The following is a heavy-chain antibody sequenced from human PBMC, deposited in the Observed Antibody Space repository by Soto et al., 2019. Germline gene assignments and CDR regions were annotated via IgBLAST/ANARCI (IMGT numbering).Heavy chain of an antibody. CDR2: IIPIFGTA. D-gene: IGHD2-2*01. J-gene: IGHJ6*02. Sequence: QVQLVQSGAEVKKPGSSVKVSCKASGGTFSSYAISWVRQAPGQGLEWMGGIIPIFGTANYAQKFQGRVKSTADESTSRAYRELSSLRSEDTAVYYCAASRTYYYYGMDVWGQGTTVTGSS. CDR1: GGTFSSYA. V-gene: IGHV1-69*01. CDR3: AASRTYYYYGMDV.